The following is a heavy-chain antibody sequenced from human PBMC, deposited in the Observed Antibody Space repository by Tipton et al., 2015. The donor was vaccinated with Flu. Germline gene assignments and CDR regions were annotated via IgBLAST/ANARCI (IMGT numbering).Heavy chain of an antibody. Sequence: LRLSCTVSGGSISSSSYYWGWIRQPPGKGLEWIGSIYYSGSTYYNPSLKSRVTISVDTSKNQFSLKLSSVTAADTAVYYCARHRSIFGVASTFDYWGQGTLVTVSS. V-gene: IGHV4-39*01. CDR2: IYYSGST. CDR3: ARHRSIFGVASTFDY. D-gene: IGHD3-3*01. CDR1: GGSISSSSYY. J-gene: IGHJ4*02.